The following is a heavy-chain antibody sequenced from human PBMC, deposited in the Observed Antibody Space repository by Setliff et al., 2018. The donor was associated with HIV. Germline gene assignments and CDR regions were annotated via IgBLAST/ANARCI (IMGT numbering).Heavy chain of an antibody. CDR2: ISSIGSTI. J-gene: IGHJ3*02. CDR3: AGAEGERMLRAGAFDI. D-gene: IGHD1-26*01. CDR1: GFTFSSYE. V-gene: IGHV3-48*03. Sequence: GGSLRLSCAASGFTFSSYEMNWVRQAPGKGLEWVSYISSIGSTIYYADSVKRRFTISRDNAKNTLYLQMNSLIPEDTALYYCAGAEGERMLRAGAFDIWGRGTMVTVSS.